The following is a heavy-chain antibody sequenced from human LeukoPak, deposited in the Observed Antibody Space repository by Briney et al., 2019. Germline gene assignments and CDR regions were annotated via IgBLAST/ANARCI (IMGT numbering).Heavy chain of an antibody. CDR1: GYTFTSYG. CDR2: ISAYNGNT. D-gene: IGHD3-10*01. V-gene: IGHV1-18*01. J-gene: IGHJ4*02. Sequence: GASVKVSCKASGYTFTSYGISWVRQAPGQGLEWMGWISAYNGNTNYAQKLQGRVTMTTDTSTSTAYMELRSLRSDDTAVYYCARDMYYYGSGSYPYWGQGTLATVSS. CDR3: ARDMYYYGSGSYPY.